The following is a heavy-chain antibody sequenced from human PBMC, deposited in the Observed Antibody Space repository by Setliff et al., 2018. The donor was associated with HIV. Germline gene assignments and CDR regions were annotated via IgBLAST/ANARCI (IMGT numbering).Heavy chain of an antibody. CDR2: ISSSGSTI. V-gene: IGHV3-48*01. CDR3: ARDPPGSGFHLDY. D-gene: IGHD5-12*01. CDR1: GFTFGDYA. Sequence: PGGSLRLSCITSGFTFGDYAMNWVRQAPGKGLEWVSYISSSGSTIYYADSVKGRFTISRDNSKNTMYLQMNTLRVEDTAVYYCARDPPGSGFHLDYWGQGTPVTVSS. J-gene: IGHJ4*02.